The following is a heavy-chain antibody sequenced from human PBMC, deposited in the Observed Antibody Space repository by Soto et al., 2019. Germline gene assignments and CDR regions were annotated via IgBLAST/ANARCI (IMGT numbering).Heavy chain of an antibody. CDR3: AREWVVPAAQYPHYYCGMDV. CDR1: GYSFTSYW. J-gene: IGHJ6*02. V-gene: IGHV5-51*01. D-gene: IGHD2-2*01. Sequence: GESLKISCKGSGYSFTSYWIGWVRQMPGKGLEWMGIIYPGDSDTRYSPSFQGQVTISADKSISTAYLQWSSLKASDTAMYYCAREWVVPAAQYPHYYCGMDVWGQGTTVTVSS. CDR2: IYPGDSDT.